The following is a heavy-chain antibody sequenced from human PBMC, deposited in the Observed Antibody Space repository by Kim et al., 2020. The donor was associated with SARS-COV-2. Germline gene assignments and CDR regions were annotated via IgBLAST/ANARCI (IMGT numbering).Heavy chain of an antibody. Sequence: GGSLRLSCAASGFTFSSYGMHWVRQAPGKGLEWVAVISYDGSNKYYADSVKGRFTISRDNSKNTLYLQMNSLRAEDTAVYYCARDPGRGYSYGSFDYWGQGTLVTVSS. D-gene: IGHD5-18*01. CDR3: ARDPGRGYSYGSFDY. CDR2: ISYDGSNK. CDR1: GFTFSSYG. J-gene: IGHJ4*02. V-gene: IGHV3-33*05.